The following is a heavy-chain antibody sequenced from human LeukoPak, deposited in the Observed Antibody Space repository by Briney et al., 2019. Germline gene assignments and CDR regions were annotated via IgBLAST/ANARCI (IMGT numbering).Heavy chain of an antibody. CDR2: ISYDGSNK. V-gene: IGHV3-30-3*01. CDR3: ARRHSRFDY. CDR1: GFTFSSYA. D-gene: IGHD2-21*01. Sequence: GGSLRLPCAASGFTFSSYAMHWVRQAPGKGLEWVAVISYDGSNKYYADSVKGRFTISRDNSKNTLYLQMNSLRAEDTAVYYCARRHSRFDYWGQGTLVTVSS. J-gene: IGHJ4*02.